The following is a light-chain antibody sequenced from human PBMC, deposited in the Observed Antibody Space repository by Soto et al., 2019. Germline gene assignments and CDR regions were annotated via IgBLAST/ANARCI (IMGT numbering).Light chain of an antibody. V-gene: IGKV3-15*01. CDR1: QSIGNN. CDR3: QQYYNWPPKT. J-gene: IGKJ1*01. CDR2: GAS. Sequence: EVVMTQSPATLSVSPGEGSTLSCRASQSIGNNLAWYQQKPGQAPRLLLHGASTRATGVPDRFSGSGSGTEFTLTISSLQSEDFAVYYCQQYYNWPPKTFGQGTKVEIK.